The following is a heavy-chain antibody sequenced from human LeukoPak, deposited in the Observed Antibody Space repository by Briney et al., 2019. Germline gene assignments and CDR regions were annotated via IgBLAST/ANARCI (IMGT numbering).Heavy chain of an antibody. D-gene: IGHD5-12*01. CDR3: AKDWDIVATIDY. Sequence: GRSLTLSCAASGFTFRSYGLHWVRQAPGKGLELVAVISYDGSNKYYADFVKGRFTIYSDNSKNTLYLQMKSLRAEDTAVYYCAKDWDIVATIDYWGQGTLVTVSS. V-gene: IGHV3-30*18. J-gene: IGHJ4*02. CDR2: ISYDGSNK. CDR1: GFTFRSYG.